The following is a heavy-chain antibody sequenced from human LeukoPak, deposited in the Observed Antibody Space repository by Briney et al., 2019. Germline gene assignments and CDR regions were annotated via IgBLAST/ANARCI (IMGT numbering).Heavy chain of an antibody. CDR3: ARDSVVAAAGPDAFDI. J-gene: IGHJ3*02. V-gene: IGHV3-21*01. CDR2: ISSSSSYI. D-gene: IGHD6-13*01. CDR1: GFTFSSYS. Sequence: KSGGSLRLSCAASGFTFSSYSMTWVRQAPGKGLEWVSSISSSSSYIYYADSVKGRFTISRDNAKNSLYLQMNSLRAEDTAVYYCARDSVVAAAGPDAFDIWGQGTMVTVSS.